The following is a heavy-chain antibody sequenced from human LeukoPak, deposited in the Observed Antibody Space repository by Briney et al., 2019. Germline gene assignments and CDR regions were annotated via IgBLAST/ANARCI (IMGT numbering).Heavy chain of an antibody. CDR3: ARVPDSSSWPKYDY. Sequence: GGSLRLSCAASGVTFSSYWMYWVRHGPATGVGWVSRLNIDGSITTYAVSGKGRFTISRDNTKHSLYMQMISLRDEDTAVYYCARVPDSSSWPKYDYWGQGTLVTVSS. D-gene: IGHD6-13*01. CDR2: LNIDGSIT. V-gene: IGHV3-74*01. J-gene: IGHJ4*02. CDR1: GVTFSSYW.